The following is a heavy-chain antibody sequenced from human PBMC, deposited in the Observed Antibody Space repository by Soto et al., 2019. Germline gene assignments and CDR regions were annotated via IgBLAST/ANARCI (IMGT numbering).Heavy chain of an antibody. D-gene: IGHD2-2*01. CDR3: ARGVGDCSSTSCYQGNAFDI. J-gene: IGHJ3*02. V-gene: IGHV4-30-2*01. CDR2: IYHSGST. Sequence: SETLSLTCAVSGGSISSGGYSWSWIRQPPGKGLEWIGYIYHSGSTYYNPSLKSRVTISADRSRNQFSLKLSSVTAADTAVYYCARGVGDCSSTSCYQGNAFDIWGQGTMVTVSS. CDR1: GGSISSGGYS.